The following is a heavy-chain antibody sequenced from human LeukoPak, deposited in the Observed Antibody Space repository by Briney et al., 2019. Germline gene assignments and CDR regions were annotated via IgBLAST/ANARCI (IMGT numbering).Heavy chain of an antibody. CDR3: AKDLFTMVRGGPFDY. D-gene: IGHD3-10*01. V-gene: IGHV3-11*01. J-gene: IGHJ4*02. CDR1: GFTFSDYY. CDR2: ISNSGSTT. Sequence: KTGGSLRLSCAASGFTFSDYYMSWIRQAPGKGLEWVSYISNSGSTTNYADSVKGRFTISRDNANNSLYLQMNSLRAEDTAVYYCAKDLFTMVRGGPFDYWGQGTLVTVSS.